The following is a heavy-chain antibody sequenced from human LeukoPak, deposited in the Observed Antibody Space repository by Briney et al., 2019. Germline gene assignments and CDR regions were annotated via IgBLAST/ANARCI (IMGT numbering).Heavy chain of an antibody. CDR1: GFSFSSYG. D-gene: IGHD6-19*01. CDR2: IIGNGNSA. CDR3: AKETKYTNGWLTIDY. V-gene: IGHV3-23*01. J-gene: IGHJ4*02. Sequence: GGSLRLSCTASGFSFSSYGMSWVRKPPGKGLDWVSGIIGNGNSAYYADSVKGRFTLSRDNSKNTLHLQMNSLRVEDTAVYYCAKETKYTNGWLTIDYWGQGTLVTVSS.